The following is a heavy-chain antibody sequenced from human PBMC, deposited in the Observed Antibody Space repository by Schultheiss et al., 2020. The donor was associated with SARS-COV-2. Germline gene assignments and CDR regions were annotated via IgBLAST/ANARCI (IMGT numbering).Heavy chain of an antibody. CDR1: GGSISSYY. V-gene: IGHV4-4*07. CDR2: IYTSGGT. J-gene: IGHJ6*02. CDR3: ARGDGDGMDV. Sequence: ESLKISCTVSGGSISSYYWSWIRQPAGKGLEWIGRIYTSGGTNFNPSLKSRVTMSVDTSKNKFSLKLSSVTAADTAVYYCARGDGDGMDVWGQGTTVTVSS. D-gene: IGHD3-10*01.